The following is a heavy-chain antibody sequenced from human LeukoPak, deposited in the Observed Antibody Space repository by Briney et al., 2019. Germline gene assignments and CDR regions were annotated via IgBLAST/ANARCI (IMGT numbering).Heavy chain of an antibody. Sequence: SETLSLTCTVSGGSISSSSYYWGWIRQPPGKGLEWIGSIYYSGSTYYNPSLKSRVTISVDTSKNQFSLKLSSVTAADTAVYYCARRFPPHYYGSGGPVNWFDPWGQGTLVTVSS. CDR2: IYYSGST. V-gene: IGHV4-39*01. CDR1: GGSISSSSYY. J-gene: IGHJ5*02. CDR3: ARRFPPHYYGSGGPVNWFDP. D-gene: IGHD3-10*01.